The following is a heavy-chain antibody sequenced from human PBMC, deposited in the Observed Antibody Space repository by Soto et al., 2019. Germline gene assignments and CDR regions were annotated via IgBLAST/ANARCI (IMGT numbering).Heavy chain of an antibody. Sequence: SETMSLTCTVAGGSISCGGYYWSWIRQHPGKGLEWIGYIYYSGSTYYNPSLKSRVTISVDTSKNQFSLKLSSVTAADTAVYYCARGGYCSGGSCYWDFDYWGQGTLVTVSS. CDR1: GGSISCGGYY. CDR2: IYYSGST. D-gene: IGHD2-15*01. CDR3: ARGGYCSGGSCYWDFDY. V-gene: IGHV4-31*03. J-gene: IGHJ4*02.